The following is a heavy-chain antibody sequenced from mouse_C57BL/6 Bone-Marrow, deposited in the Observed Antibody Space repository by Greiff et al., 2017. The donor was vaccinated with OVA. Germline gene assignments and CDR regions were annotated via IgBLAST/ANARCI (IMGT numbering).Heavy chain of an antibody. V-gene: IGHV5-4*03. CDR3: ARGEGWLLRRYWYFDV. Sequence: EVMLVESGGGLVKPGGSLKLSCAASGFTFSSYAMSWVRQTPEKRLEWVATISDGGSYTYYPDNVKGRFTISRDNAKNNLYLQMSHLKSEDTAMYYCARGEGWLLRRYWYFDVWGTGTTVTVSS. CDR2: ISDGGSYT. J-gene: IGHJ1*03. D-gene: IGHD2-3*01. CDR1: GFTFSSYA.